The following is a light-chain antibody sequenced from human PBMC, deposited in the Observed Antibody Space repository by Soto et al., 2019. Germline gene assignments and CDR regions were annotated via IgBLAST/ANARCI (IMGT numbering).Light chain of an antibody. CDR3: QQYGYLVT. CDR1: QSLSSRY. J-gene: IGKJ4*01. CDR2: GAS. Sequence: EIVLTQSPGTLSLSPGERATLSCRASQSLSSRYLAWYQQKPGQAPSLFIFGASVRATGVPDRFGGSGSGTDFTLTISRLEPEDFAMYYCQQYGYLVTFGGGTKVDI. V-gene: IGKV3-20*01.